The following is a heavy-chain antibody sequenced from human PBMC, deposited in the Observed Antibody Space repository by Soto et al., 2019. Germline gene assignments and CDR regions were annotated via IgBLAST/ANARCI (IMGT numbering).Heavy chain of an antibody. CDR3: ARDAGNYYYYGMDV. V-gene: IGHV4-59*01. CDR1: GGSISSYY. Sequence: QVQLQESGPGLVKPSETLSLTCTVSGGSISSYYWSWIRQPPGKGLEWIGHIYYSGSTNYNPSPKSRVTISVDTSKNQFSLKLSSVTAADTAVYYCARDAGNYYYYGMDVWGQGTTVTVSS. J-gene: IGHJ6*02. CDR2: IYYSGST.